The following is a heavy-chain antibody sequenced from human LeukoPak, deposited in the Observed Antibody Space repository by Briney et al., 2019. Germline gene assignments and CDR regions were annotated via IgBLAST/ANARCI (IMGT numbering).Heavy chain of an antibody. CDR2: IHYSGST. J-gene: IGHJ3*02. V-gene: IGHV4-39*01. D-gene: IGHD2-15*01. Sequence: SETLSLTCTVSGGSISSRSYYWGRIRQPPGKGLEWIGSIHYSGSTYYNPSLKGRLTISVDTSKNQFSLKLSSVTAADTAVYYCARLYCSGGSCYGAFDIWGQGTMVTVSS. CDR3: ARLYCSGGSCYGAFDI. CDR1: GGSISSRSYY.